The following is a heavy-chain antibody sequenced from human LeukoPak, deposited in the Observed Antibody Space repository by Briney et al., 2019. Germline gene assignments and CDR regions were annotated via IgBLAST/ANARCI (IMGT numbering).Heavy chain of an antibody. CDR2: IYQSGGT. J-gene: IGHJ3*02. V-gene: IGHV4-38-2*02. Sequence: SETLSLTCTVSGYSISSLYYWGWIRQPPGKGLEWIGTIYQSGGTYYNSSLKSRVTISVDTSKNQFSLRLNSVTAADTAVYSCAGDYGGNSNDAFDIWGQGTMVAVSS. CDR3: AGDYGGNSNDAFDI. D-gene: IGHD4-23*01. CDR1: GYSISSLYY.